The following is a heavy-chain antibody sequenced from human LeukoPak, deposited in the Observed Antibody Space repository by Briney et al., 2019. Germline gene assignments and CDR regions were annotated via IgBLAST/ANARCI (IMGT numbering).Heavy chain of an antibody. Sequence: SETLSLTCTVSGGSISSSTYYWGWIRQPPGKGLEWIGSIYYSGSTYYNPSLKSRVTISVDTSKNQFSLKLSSVTAADTAVYFCASLYCSGGICYSGLGSADYRGRGTLVTVSS. J-gene: IGHJ4*02. CDR2: IYYSGST. V-gene: IGHV4-39*01. D-gene: IGHD2-15*01. CDR1: GGSISSSTYY. CDR3: ASLYCSGGICYSGLGSADY.